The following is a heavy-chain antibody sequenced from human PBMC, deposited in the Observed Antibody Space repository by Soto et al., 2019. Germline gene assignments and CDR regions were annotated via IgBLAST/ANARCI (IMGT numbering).Heavy chain of an antibody. D-gene: IGHD3-3*01. V-gene: IGHV3-30*18. CDR3: AKALRFLEWLYFDY. Sequence: GGSLRLSCAASGFTFSSYGMHWVRQAPGKGLEWVAVISYDGSNKYYADSVKGRFTISRDNSKNTLYLQMNSLRAEDTAVYYCAKALRFLEWLYFDYWGQGTLVTVSS. J-gene: IGHJ4*02. CDR2: ISYDGSNK. CDR1: GFTFSSYG.